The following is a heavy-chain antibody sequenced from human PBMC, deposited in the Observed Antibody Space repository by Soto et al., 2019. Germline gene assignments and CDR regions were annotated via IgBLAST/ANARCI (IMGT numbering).Heavy chain of an antibody. CDR3: ARDREGDLSGYYYSIFDY. J-gene: IGHJ4*02. V-gene: IGHV4-31*03. CDR1: GGSISSGGYY. CDR2: IYYSGST. D-gene: IGHD3-22*01. Sequence: QVQLQESGPGLVKPSQTLSLTCTVSGGSISSGGYYWSWIRQHPGKGLGWIGYIYYSGSTYYNPSLKSRVTISVDTSKNQFSLKLSSVTAADTAVYYCARDREGDLSGYYYSIFDYWGQGTLVTVSS.